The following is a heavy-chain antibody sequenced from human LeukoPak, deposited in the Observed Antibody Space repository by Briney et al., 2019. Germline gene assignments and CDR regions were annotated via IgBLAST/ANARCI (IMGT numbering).Heavy chain of an antibody. CDR3: ARFGLGKHIEVAGIPFDI. J-gene: IGHJ3*02. CDR2: ISAYNGNT. D-gene: IGHD6-19*01. V-gene: IGHV1-18*01. Sequence: ASVKVSCKASGNTFTSYAITWVQQAPGQGLEWMGWISAYNGNTNYAQKLQGRVTMTTDTSTSTAYMEPRSLRSDDTALYYCARFGLGKHIEVAGIPFDIWGQGTMVTVSS. CDR1: GNTFTSYA.